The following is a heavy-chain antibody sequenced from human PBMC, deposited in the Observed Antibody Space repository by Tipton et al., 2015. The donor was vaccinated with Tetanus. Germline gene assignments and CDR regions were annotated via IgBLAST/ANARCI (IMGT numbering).Heavy chain of an antibody. Sequence: SLRLSCAASGFTFSDYYMSWIRQAPGKGLEWVSYISSSGSTIYYADSVKGRFTISRDNAKNSLYLQMNSLRAEDTAVYYCARDRSSRGPRQTWFDPWGQGTLVTVSS. J-gene: IGHJ5*02. CDR3: ARDRSSRGPRQTWFDP. V-gene: IGHV3-11*01. D-gene: IGHD6-6*01. CDR1: GFTFSDYY. CDR2: ISSSGSTI.